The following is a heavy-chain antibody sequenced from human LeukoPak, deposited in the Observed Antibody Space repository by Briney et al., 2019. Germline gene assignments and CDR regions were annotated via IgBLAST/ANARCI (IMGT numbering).Heavy chain of an antibody. Sequence: GGSLRLSCAASGFTFSSYGMHWVRQAPGKGLEWVSSISSSSSYIYYADSVKGRFTISRDNAKNSLYLQMNSLRAEDTAVYYCARGFRGGKSVVYYFDYWGQGTLVTVSS. V-gene: IGHV3-21*01. J-gene: IGHJ4*02. CDR2: ISSSSSYI. D-gene: IGHD3-10*01. CDR1: GFTFSSYG. CDR3: ARGFRGGKSVVYYFDY.